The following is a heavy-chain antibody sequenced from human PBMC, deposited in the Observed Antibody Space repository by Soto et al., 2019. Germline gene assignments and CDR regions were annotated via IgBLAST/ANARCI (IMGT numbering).Heavy chain of an antibody. V-gene: IGHV4-34*01. J-gene: IGHJ4*02. CDR3: VRDHRVADYGDTNFDN. D-gene: IGHD4-17*01. CDR2: INHSGNT. CDR1: GGSFSGYY. Sequence: QAQLQQWGAGLLKPSETLSLTCAVYGGSFSGYYWSWIRQPPGKGLEWIGEINHSGNTNYNPSLKSRVTISGDTSKKQFSLKLNFVSAADTAVYYCVRDHRVADYGDTNFDNWGQGTLVTVSS.